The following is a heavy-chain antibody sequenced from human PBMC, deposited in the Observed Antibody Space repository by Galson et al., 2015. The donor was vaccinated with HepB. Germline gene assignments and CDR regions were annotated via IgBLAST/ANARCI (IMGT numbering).Heavy chain of an antibody. CDR1: GFTFSNAW. J-gene: IGHJ4*02. Sequence: SLRLSCAASGFTFSNAWMSWVRQAPGKGLEWVGRIKSKTDGGTTDYAAPVKGRFTISRDDSKNTLYLQMNSLKTEDTAVHYCTTPLGYCSSTSCWWEGFDYWGQGTLVTVSS. CDR3: TTPLGYCSSTSCWWEGFDY. V-gene: IGHV3-15*01. D-gene: IGHD2-2*01. CDR2: IKSKTDGGTT.